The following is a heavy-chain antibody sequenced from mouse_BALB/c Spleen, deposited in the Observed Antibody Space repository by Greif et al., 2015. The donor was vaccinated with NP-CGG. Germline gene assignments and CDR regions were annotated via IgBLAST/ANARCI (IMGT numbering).Heavy chain of an antibody. Sequence: QVQLQQSGAELVKPGASVKMSCKASGYTFTSYWMHWVKQRPGQGLEWIGVIDPSDSYTSYNQKFKGKATLTVDTSSSTAYMQLSSLTSEDSAVYYCTRGEFDYWGQGTTLTVSS. J-gene: IGHJ2*01. CDR3: TRGEFDY. V-gene: IGHV1S127*01. CDR2: IDPSDSYT. CDR1: GYTFTSYW.